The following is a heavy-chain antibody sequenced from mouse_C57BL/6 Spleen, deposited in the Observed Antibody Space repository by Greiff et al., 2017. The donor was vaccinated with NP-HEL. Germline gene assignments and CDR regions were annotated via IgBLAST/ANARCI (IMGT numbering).Heavy chain of an antibody. Sequence: QVHVKQSGTELVKPGASVKLSCKASGYTFTSYWMHWVKQRPGQGLEWIGNINPSNGGTNYNEKFKSKATLTVDKSSSTAYMQLSSLTSEDSAVYYCARKGYGSPFDYWGQGTTLTVSS. CDR3: ARKGYGSPFDY. V-gene: IGHV1-53*01. CDR2: INPSNGGT. CDR1: GYTFTSYW. J-gene: IGHJ2*01. D-gene: IGHD1-1*01.